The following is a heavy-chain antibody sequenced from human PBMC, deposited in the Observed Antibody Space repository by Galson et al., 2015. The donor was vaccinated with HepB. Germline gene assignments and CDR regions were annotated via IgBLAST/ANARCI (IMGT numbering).Heavy chain of an antibody. Sequence: KVSCKGSGYRFTNYWIGWVRQMPGKGLEWMGIIYPGDSETRYSPSFQGQVTISADKSISTVYLQWSSLKASDTAMYYCARHRVGYCSGGSCHDFDYWGQGTLVTVSS. CDR1: GYRFTNYW. CDR3: ARHRVGYCSGGSCHDFDY. D-gene: IGHD2-15*01. J-gene: IGHJ4*02. CDR2: IYPGDSET. V-gene: IGHV5-51*01.